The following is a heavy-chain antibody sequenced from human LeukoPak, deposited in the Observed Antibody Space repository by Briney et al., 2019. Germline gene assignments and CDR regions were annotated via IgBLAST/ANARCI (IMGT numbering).Heavy chain of an antibody. V-gene: IGHV4-34*01. D-gene: IGHD6-13*01. CDR3: ARASIAAAGP. CDR1: GGSFSGYY. Sequence: PSETLSLTCAVYGGSFSGYYWSCIRQPPGKGLEWIGEINHSWSTNYNPSLKSRVTISVDPSKNQFSLKLSSVTAADTAVYYCARASIAAAGPWGQGTLVTVSS. CDR2: INHSWST. J-gene: IGHJ5*02.